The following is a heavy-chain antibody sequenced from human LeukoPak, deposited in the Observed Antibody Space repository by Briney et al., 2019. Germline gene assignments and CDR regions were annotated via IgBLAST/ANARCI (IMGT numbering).Heavy chain of an antibody. V-gene: IGHV1-69*13. D-gene: IGHD6-19*01. CDR1: GGTFSSYA. Sequence: VASVTVSFTASGGTFSSYAISWVRQAPGQGLEWMGGIIPIFGTANYAQKFQGIVTITADESTSTAYMELSSLRSDDTAVYYCARSPVAGSGAFDIWGQGTMVTVSS. CDR3: ARSPVAGSGAFDI. J-gene: IGHJ3*02. CDR2: IIPIFGTA.